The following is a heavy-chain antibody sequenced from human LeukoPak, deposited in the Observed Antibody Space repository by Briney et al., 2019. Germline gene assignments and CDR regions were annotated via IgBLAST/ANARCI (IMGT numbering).Heavy chain of an antibody. CDR3: ARVGLWFGELWEYYFDY. CDR2: IYHSGST. Sequence: SETLSLTCTVSGGSISSGGYYWSWIRQPPGKGLEWIGSIYHSGSTYYNPSLKSRVTISVDTSKNQFSLKLSSVTAADTAVYYCARVGLWFGELWEYYFDYWGQGTLVTVSS. CDR1: GGSISSGGYY. J-gene: IGHJ4*02. V-gene: IGHV4-39*07. D-gene: IGHD3-10*01.